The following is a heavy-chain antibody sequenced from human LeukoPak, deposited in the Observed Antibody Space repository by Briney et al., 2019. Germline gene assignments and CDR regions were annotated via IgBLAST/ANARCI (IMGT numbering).Heavy chain of an antibody. CDR3: AREEADS. V-gene: IGHV3-7*01. CDR2: IKEDGSEK. Sequence: PGGSLRLSCAASGFIFRNYWMSWVRQAPGKGLEWVANIKEDGSEKYYVESVKGRFTISRDNAKNSLYLQMSSLRAEDMAVYYCAREEADSWGQGTLVTVSS. CDR1: GFIFRNYW. J-gene: IGHJ5*01.